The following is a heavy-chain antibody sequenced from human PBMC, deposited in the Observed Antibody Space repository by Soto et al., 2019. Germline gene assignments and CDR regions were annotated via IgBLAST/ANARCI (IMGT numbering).Heavy chain of an antibody. CDR1: GGSISSSSYY. V-gene: IGHV4-39*01. Sequence: PSETLSLTCTVSGGSISSSSYYWGWIRQPPGKGLEWIGSIYYSGSTYYNPSLESRVTISVDTSKNQFSLKLSSVTAADTAVYYCAKGSWYHYGSSGQPLNYFDDWGQGTQVTVSS. CDR2: IYYSGST. CDR3: AKGSWYHYGSSGQPLNYFDD. J-gene: IGHJ4*02. D-gene: IGHD3-22*01.